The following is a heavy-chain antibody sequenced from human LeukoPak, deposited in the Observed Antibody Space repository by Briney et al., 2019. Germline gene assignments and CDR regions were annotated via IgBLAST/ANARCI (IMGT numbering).Heavy chain of an antibody. D-gene: IGHD2/OR15-2a*01. CDR3: ARELSPAVKFYFDS. Sequence: GGSLRLSCAASGFTYSSYGMHWVRQAPGKGLEWVAFIWYDGSNKYYADSVKGRFTISRDNSKNTVYLQMNSLRVEDTAVYYCARELSPAVKFYFDSWGQGTQVTVSS. CDR2: IWYDGSNK. V-gene: IGHV3-33*01. CDR1: GFTYSSYG. J-gene: IGHJ4*02.